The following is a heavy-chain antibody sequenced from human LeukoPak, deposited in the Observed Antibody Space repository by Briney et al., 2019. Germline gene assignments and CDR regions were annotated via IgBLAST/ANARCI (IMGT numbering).Heavy chain of an antibody. Sequence: PSETLSLTCAVYGGSFSGYYWSWIRQPPGKGLEWIGEINHSGSTNYNPSLKSRVTISVDTSKNQFSLKLSSVTAADTAVYYCARKGVVVPAAINAFDIWGQGTMVTVSS. CDR1: GGSFSGYY. CDR2: INHSGST. CDR3: ARKGVVVPAAINAFDI. D-gene: IGHD2-2*02. V-gene: IGHV4-34*01. J-gene: IGHJ3*02.